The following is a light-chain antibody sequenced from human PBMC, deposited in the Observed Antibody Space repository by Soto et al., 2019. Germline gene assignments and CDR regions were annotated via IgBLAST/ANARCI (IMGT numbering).Light chain of an antibody. CDR3: QHYNSYSEA. J-gene: IGKJ1*01. CDR2: KAS. V-gene: IGKV1-5*03. Sequence: QLTPSPSSLSASVVDIVTITSPSSQGISSYLAGYQQKPGKAPKLLIYKASTLKSGVPSRFSGSGSGTEFTLTISSLQPDDFATYYCQHYNSYSEAFGQGTKVDIK. CDR1: QGISSY.